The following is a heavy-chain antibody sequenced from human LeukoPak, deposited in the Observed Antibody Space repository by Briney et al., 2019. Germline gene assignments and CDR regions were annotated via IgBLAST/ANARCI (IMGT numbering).Heavy chain of an antibody. V-gene: IGHV1-2*04. CDR3: ARGTLTAPRSAFDI. CDR2: INPDSGGT. Sequence: ASVKVSCKASGNTLTGYYMSWVRQAPGQGLEWMGWINPDSGGTHYAQNFQGWVTMTRDTSISTAYMELSRLRSDDTAVYYCARGTLTAPRSAFDIWGQGTMVTVSS. D-gene: IGHD1-14*01. J-gene: IGHJ3*02. CDR1: GNTLTGYY.